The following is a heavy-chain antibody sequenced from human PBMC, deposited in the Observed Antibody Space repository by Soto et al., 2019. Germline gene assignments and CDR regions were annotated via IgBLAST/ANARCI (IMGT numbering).Heavy chain of an antibody. CDR3: ARDGYSTPDPVMEV. V-gene: IGHV3-33*01. J-gene: IGHJ6*01. Sequence: GGSLRLSCAASGFTFSNHCIQWVRQAPCKGLEWVATIWYDGINKYYADSVKGRFTISRDNSKNTVYLQMNSLRAEDSAVYYCARDGYSTPDPVMEVWEQGTTV. CDR1: GFTFSNHC. CDR2: IWYDGINK. D-gene: IGHD4-4*01.